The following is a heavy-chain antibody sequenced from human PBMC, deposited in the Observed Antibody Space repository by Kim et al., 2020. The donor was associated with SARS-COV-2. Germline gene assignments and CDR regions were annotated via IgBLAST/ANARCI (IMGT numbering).Heavy chain of an antibody. V-gene: IGHV3-30*02. D-gene: IGHD6-19*01. J-gene: IGHJ5*01. CDR3: AKDPYPGYSSGWFDY. Sequence: ADSVKGRFTISSDNTKNTLYLQMNSLRGEDTAVYYCAKDPYPGYSSGWFDYWGQRTLVTVSS.